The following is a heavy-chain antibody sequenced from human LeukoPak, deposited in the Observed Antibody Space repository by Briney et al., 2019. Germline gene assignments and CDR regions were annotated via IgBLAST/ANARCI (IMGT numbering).Heavy chain of an antibody. V-gene: IGHV3-11*01. CDR1: GFAFSDYY. Sequence: GGSLRLSCAASGFAFSDYYMDWTRQAPGKGREWVSYVSSSGTTIYYADSVKGRFAISRDNAMNSLYLQMNSLRTEDTAVYYCASGALDTDMFDSDYYFMDVWGQGTTVTVSS. D-gene: IGHD5-18*01. CDR2: VSSSGTTI. CDR3: ASGALDTDMFDSDYYFMDV. J-gene: IGHJ6*02.